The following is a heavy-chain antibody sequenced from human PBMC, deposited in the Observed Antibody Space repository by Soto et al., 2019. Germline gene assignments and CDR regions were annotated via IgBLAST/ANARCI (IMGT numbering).Heavy chain of an antibody. J-gene: IGHJ6*03. CDR3: TTDIWNTGLYSSSRPAYYYYYYMDV. CDR1: GFTFSNAW. CDR2: IKSKTDGGTT. Sequence: GGSLRLSCAASGFTFSNAWMSWVRQAPGKGLEWVGRIKSKTDGGTTDYAAPVKGRFTISREHSKNTLYLQMNSLKIEDTAVYYCTTDIWNTGLYSSSRPAYYYYYYMDVWGKGTTVTVSS. D-gene: IGHD6-13*01. V-gene: IGHV3-15*01.